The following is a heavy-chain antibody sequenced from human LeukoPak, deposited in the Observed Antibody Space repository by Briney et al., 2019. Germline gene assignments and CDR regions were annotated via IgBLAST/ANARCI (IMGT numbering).Heavy chain of an antibody. D-gene: IGHD6-13*01. CDR3: ARGYSSSWNYFDY. J-gene: IGHJ4*02. CDR1: GGSISNYW. Sequence: SETLSLTCTVSGGSISNYWWSWIRQPPGKGLEWIGYVFVSGTTNNNPSLNSRVTISVAPSKKQFSLKLSSVTAADTAVYYCARGYSSSWNYFDYWGQGTLVTVSS. V-gene: IGHV4-59*01. CDR2: VFVSGTT.